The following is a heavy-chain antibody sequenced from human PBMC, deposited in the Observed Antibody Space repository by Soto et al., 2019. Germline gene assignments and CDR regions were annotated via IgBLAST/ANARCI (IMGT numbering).Heavy chain of an antibody. Sequence: ASVKVSCKASGYTFTGYYMHWVRQAPGQGLEWMGWINPNSGGTNYAQKFQGWVTMTRDTSISTAYMELGRLRSDDTAVYYCARALQVEEGDQLGYCSGGSCYGPYYYYGMDVWGQGTTVTVSS. J-gene: IGHJ6*02. CDR3: ARALQVEEGDQLGYCSGGSCYGPYYYYGMDV. D-gene: IGHD2-15*01. CDR1: GYTFTGYY. V-gene: IGHV1-2*04. CDR2: INPNSGGT.